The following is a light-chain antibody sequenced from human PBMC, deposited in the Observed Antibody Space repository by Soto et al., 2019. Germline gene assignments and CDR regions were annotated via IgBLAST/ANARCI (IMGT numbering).Light chain of an antibody. Sequence: DIQMTQSPSTLSASVGDRVIITCRASQRISSWLAWFQQKPGEAPKLLIYTASTLENGVPSRFSGSGSGTEFTLTLNSLQPDDFAIYYCQQCMRRPYTFGQGTKLEI. V-gene: IGKV1-5*03. J-gene: IGKJ2*01. CDR2: TAS. CDR1: QRISSW. CDR3: QQCMRRPYT.